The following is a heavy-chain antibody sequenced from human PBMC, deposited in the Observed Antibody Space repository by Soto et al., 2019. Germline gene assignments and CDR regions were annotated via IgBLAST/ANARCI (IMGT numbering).Heavy chain of an antibody. CDR1: GGAIRRGGYH. J-gene: IGHJ3*01. CDR2: VYSTGSV. Sequence: SETLSLTCNVSGGAIRRGGYHCVWIRQHPETGLDWIGHVYSTGSVFYNPSLETRVDISLEKSNDCFSLQLTSVTAADTAIYYCARNPNEFGEYTVFDVWGHGTLVTVSS. D-gene: IGHD4-17*01. CDR3: ARNPNEFGEYTVFDV. V-gene: IGHV4-31*03.